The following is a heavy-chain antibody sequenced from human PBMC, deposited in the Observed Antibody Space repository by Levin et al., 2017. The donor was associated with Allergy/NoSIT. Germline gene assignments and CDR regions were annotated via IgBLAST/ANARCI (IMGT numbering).Heavy chain of an antibody. D-gene: IGHD3-3*01. CDR3: AREGHPIFGVAKDPFYYYMDV. Sequence: SVKVSCKASGGTLSSYAISWVRQAPGQGLEWMGGVTPIFRTANYAQKFQGRVTITADRSSSTVYMVLSSLRYEDTAVYYCAREGHPIFGVAKDPFYYYMDVWGNGTTVTVSS. J-gene: IGHJ6*03. CDR2: VTPIFRTA. CDR1: GGTLSSYA. V-gene: IGHV1-69*06.